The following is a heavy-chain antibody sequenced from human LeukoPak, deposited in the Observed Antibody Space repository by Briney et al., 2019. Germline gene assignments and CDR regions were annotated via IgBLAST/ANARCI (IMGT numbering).Heavy chain of an antibody. D-gene: IGHD1-1*01. V-gene: IGHV3-53*01. CDR3: ARGTYGMDV. CDR2: VHSVGST. J-gene: IGHJ6*02. CDR1: WLTVNRNY. Sequence: GGSVSLSCAASWLTVNRNYMRWVGPAPGKGLAWVSVVHSVGSTYYPDSVKGRFPIPRDNPKNTLYLQMNSLRGEDPAVYDCARGTYGMDVWGQGTTVSVSS.